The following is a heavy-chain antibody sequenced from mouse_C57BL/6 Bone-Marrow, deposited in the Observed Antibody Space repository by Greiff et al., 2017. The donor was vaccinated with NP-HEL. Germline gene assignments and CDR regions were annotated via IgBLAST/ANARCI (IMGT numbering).Heavy chain of an antibody. V-gene: IGHV1-81*01. CDR2: IYPRSGNT. CDR3: ARSGVYCCGSSYNLDY. D-gene: IGHD1-1*01. Sequence: QVQLQQSGAELARPGASVKLSCKASGYTFTSYGIRWVKQRTGQGLEWIGEIYPRSGNTYYNEKFKGKATLTADKSSSTAYMELSSLTSDDAAVYFCARSGVYCCGSSYNLDYWGQGTSLTVSS. CDR1: GYTFTSYG. J-gene: IGHJ2*02.